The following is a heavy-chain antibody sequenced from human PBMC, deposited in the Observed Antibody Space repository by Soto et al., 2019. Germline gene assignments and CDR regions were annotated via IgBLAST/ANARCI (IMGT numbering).Heavy chain of an antibody. D-gene: IGHD4-17*01. CDR2: IDSSGTYT. Sequence: PGGSLRLSCAGSGFSFSNYHINWVRQAPGKGLEWVSSIDSSGTYTHYADSLKGRFTISRDNTKNSLYLQMNSLRAEDTAVYYCASSTALNYWGQGTLVTVSS. V-gene: IGHV3-21*01. CDR3: ASSTALNY. J-gene: IGHJ4*02. CDR1: GFSFSNYH.